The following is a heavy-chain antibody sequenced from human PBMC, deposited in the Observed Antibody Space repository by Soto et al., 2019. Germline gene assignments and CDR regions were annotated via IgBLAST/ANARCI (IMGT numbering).Heavy chain of an antibody. V-gene: IGHV3-21*01. Sequence: GGSLRLSCAASGFTFSSYSMNWVRQAPGKGLEWVSSISSSSSYIYYADSVKGRFTISRDNAKNSLYLQMNSLRAEDTAVYYCARGENFLQGWELLDAFDIWGQGTMVTVSS. J-gene: IGHJ3*02. CDR1: GFTFSSYS. D-gene: IGHD1-26*01. CDR3: ARGENFLQGWELLDAFDI. CDR2: ISSSSSYI.